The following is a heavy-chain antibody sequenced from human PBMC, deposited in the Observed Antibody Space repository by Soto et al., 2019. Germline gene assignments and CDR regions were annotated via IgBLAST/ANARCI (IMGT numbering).Heavy chain of an antibody. Sequence: SETLSLTCAVYGGSFSGYYWGWIRQPPGKGLEWIGEINHSGSTNYNPSLKSRVTISVDTSKNQFSLKLSSVTAADTAVYYCARGPAVMDYYGSGSYSYMDVWGKGTTVTAP. D-gene: IGHD3-10*01. J-gene: IGHJ6*03. CDR2: INHSGST. CDR3: ARGPAVMDYYGSGSYSYMDV. CDR1: GGSFSGYY. V-gene: IGHV4-34*01.